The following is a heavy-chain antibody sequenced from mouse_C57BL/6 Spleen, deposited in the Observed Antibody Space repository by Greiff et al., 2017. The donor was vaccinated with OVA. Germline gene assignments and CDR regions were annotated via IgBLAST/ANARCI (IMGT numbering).Heavy chain of an antibody. Sequence: LQQPGAELVKPGASVKLSCKASGYTFTSYWMHWVKQRPGQGLEWIGMIHPNSGSTNYNEKFKSKATLTVDKSSSTAYMQLSSLTSEDSAVYYCARREDYGSSFYAMDYWGQGTSVTVSS. V-gene: IGHV1-64*01. J-gene: IGHJ4*01. D-gene: IGHD1-1*01. CDR2: IHPNSGST. CDR1: GYTFTSYW. CDR3: ARREDYGSSFYAMDY.